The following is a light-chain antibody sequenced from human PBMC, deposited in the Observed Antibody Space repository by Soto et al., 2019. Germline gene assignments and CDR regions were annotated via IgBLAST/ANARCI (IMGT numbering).Light chain of an antibody. CDR2: EVS. J-gene: IGLJ3*02. Sequence: QSALTQPASVSGSPGQSITISCTGTSSDVGFYNYVSWYQQHPGKAPKLMIYEVSDRPSGVSNRFSGSKSGNTASLTISGLQAEDEADYYCSSYTRTTTFVVFGGGTKLTVL. CDR1: SSDVGFYNY. V-gene: IGLV2-14*01. CDR3: SSYTRTTTFVV.